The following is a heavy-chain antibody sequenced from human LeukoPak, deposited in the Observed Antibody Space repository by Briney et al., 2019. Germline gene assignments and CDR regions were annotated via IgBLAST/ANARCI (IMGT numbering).Heavy chain of an antibody. Sequence: SETLSLTCTVSGGSISSYYWSWIRQPPGKGLEWIGYIYYSGSTNYNPSLKSRVTISVDTSNNQFSLQLISVTAADTAVDYCAWGGLREPFDDWGQGTLVTVS. J-gene: IGHJ4*02. V-gene: IGHV4-59*01. D-gene: IGHD5-12*01. CDR3: AWGGLREPFDD. CDR1: GGSISSYY. CDR2: IYYSGST.